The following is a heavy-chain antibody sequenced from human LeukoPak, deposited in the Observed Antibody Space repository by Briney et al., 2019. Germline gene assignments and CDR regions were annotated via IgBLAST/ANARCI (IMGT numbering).Heavy chain of an antibody. Sequence: GGSLRLSCAASGFTFSSYWMSWVRQAPGKGLEWVANIKQDGSEKYYVDSVKGRFTISRDNAKNSLYLQMNSLRAEDTAVYYCARDQGFWGGYFCDYWGQGPLVPVSS. CDR3: ARDQGFWGGYFCDY. V-gene: IGHV3-7*01. J-gene: IGHJ4*02. D-gene: IGHD3-3*01. CDR1: GFTFSSYW. CDR2: IKQDGSEK.